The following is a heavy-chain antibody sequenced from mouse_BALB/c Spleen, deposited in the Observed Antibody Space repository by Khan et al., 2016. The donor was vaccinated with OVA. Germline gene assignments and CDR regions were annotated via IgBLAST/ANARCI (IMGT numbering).Heavy chain of an antibody. CDR1: GYTFSGYY. Sequence: QVQLKESGAELVKPGASVKLSCKASGYTFSGYYMYWVKQRPGQGLEWIGVINPNNGGPNFNDKFTTKATLTVDKSSSTAYMHLSSMTSEASAVSYITGSGYANPFAYWGHGTLVTVSP. J-gene: IGHJ3*01. D-gene: IGHD2-10*02. CDR2: INPNNGGP. CDR3: TGSGYANPFAY. V-gene: IGHV1S81*02.